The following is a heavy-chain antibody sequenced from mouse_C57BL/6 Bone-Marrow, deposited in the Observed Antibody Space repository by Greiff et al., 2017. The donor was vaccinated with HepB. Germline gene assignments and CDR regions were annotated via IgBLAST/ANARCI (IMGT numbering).Heavy chain of an antibody. CDR2: IDPENGDT. CDR1: GFNIKDDY. CDR3: TTAQARAY. Sequence: EVQLVESGAELVRPGASVKLSCTASGFNIKDDYMHWVKQRPEQGLEWIGWIDPENGDTEYASKFQGKATITADTSSNTAYLQLSSLTSEDTAVYYCTTAQARAYWGQGTLVTVSA. D-gene: IGHD3-2*02. V-gene: IGHV14-4*01. J-gene: IGHJ3*01.